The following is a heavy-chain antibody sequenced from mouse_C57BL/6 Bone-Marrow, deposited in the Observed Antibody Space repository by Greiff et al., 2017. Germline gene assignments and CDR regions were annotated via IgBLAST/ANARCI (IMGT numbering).Heavy chain of an antibody. Sequence: QVHVKQSGAELVRPGASVTLSCKASGYTFTDYEMHWVKQTPVHGLEWIGAIDPETGGTAYNQKFKGKAILTADKSSSTAYMELRSLTSEDSAVYYCTRKRSFDYWGQGTTLTVSS. V-gene: IGHV1-15*01. CDR3: TRKRSFDY. CDR2: IDPETGGT. CDR1: GYTFTDYE. J-gene: IGHJ2*01.